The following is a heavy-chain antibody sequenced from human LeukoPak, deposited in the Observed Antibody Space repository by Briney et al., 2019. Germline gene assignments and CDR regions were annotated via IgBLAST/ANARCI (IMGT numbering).Heavy chain of an antibody. Sequence: GGSLRLSCAASGFTFSSYGMHWVRQAPGKGLEGGAVISYDGSNKYYADSVKGRFTISRDNSKNTLYLQMNSLRAEDTAVYYCAKDLNVWLTYYYGSGSSFDYWGQGTLVTVSS. V-gene: IGHV3-30*18. CDR1: GFTFSSYG. CDR3: AKDLNVWLTYYYGSGSSFDY. D-gene: IGHD3-10*01. CDR2: ISYDGSNK. J-gene: IGHJ4*02.